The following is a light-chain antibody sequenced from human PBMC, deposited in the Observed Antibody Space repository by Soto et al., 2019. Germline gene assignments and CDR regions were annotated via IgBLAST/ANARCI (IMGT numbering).Light chain of an antibody. CDR2: TAS. J-gene: IGKJ4*01. V-gene: IGKV1-9*01. Sequence: DIQLTQSPSFLSASVGDRVTITCRASQGISSYLAWYQQKPGKAPKLLIYTASTLQSGVPSRFSGSGSGTEFTLTISTLHPEDFATYYCQQHNSYPLTLGGGTRVEIK. CDR3: QQHNSYPLT. CDR1: QGISSY.